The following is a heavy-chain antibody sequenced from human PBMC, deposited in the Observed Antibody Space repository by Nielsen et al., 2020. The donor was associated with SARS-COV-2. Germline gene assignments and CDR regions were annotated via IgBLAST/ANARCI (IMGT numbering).Heavy chain of an antibody. V-gene: IGHV3-33*01. CDR3: TRAPYSSGDFDF. J-gene: IGHJ4*02. CDR2: IWYDGSEI. CDR1: GFTFGSYG. Sequence: GESLKISCAASGFTFGSYGMHWVRQAQGKGLEWLAVIWYDGSEIYYADSVNGRFTISRDTSKNTLYLQMNSLRVEDTAVYYCTRAPYSSGDFDFWGQGTLVTVSS. D-gene: IGHD6-25*01.